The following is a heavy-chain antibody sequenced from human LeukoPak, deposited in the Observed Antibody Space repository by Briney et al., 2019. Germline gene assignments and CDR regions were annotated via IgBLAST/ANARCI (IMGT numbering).Heavy chain of an antibody. D-gene: IGHD2-15*01. J-gene: IGHJ4*02. V-gene: IGHV3-48*03. Sequence: PGGSLRLSCAASGFTFSSYEMNWVRQAPGKGLEWVSYISSSGSSIYYADSVKGRFTISRDNAKNSVYLQMNSLRAEDTAVYNCARGYSLNYFDYWGQGTLVTVSS. CDR3: ARGYSLNYFDY. CDR2: ISSSGSSI. CDR1: GFTFSSYE.